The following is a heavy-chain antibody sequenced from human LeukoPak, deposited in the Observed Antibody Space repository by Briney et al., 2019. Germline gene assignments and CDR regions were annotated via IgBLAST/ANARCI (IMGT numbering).Heavy chain of an antibody. CDR2: IRGNGGST. CDR3: AKGNRGSSSFDY. CDR1: GFTFSSYA. Sequence: PGGSLRLSCAASGFTFSSYAMSWVRQAPGKGLEWVSGIRGNGGSTHYADSVKGRFTSSRDNSKNTLYLQMNSLRAEDTAIYFCAKGNRGSSSFDYWGQGTLVTVSS. V-gene: IGHV3-23*01. D-gene: IGHD1-26*01. J-gene: IGHJ4*02.